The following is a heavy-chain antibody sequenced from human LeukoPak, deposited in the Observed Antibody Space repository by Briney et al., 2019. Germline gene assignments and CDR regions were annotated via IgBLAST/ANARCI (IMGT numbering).Heavy chain of an antibody. D-gene: IGHD6-19*01. CDR3: APAVVYRSGWYVDY. J-gene: IGHJ4*02. CDR2: FDPEDGET. CDR1: GYTLTELS. Sequence: ASVTVSCTVSGYTLTELSMHWVRQAPGKGLEWMGGFDPEDGETIYAQKFQGRVTMTEDTSTDTAYMELSSLRSEDTAGYYCAPAVVYRSGWYVDYWGQGTLVTVS. V-gene: IGHV1-24*01.